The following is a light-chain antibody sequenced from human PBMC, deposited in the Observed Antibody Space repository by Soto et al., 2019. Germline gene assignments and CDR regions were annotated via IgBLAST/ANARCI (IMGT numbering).Light chain of an antibody. J-gene: IGKJ5*01. Sequence: EMVLTQSPGTMSLSPGERATLSCRASQSVSSSYLAWYQQKPGQAPRLLIYGASSRATGIPDMFSGSGSGTDFTLTISRLEPEDFAVYFCQQYGSSPVTFGQGTRLEI. CDR2: GAS. CDR1: QSVSSSY. CDR3: QQYGSSPVT. V-gene: IGKV3-20*01.